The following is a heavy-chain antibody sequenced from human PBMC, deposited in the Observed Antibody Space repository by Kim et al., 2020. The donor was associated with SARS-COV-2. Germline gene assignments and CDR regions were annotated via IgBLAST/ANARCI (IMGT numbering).Heavy chain of an antibody. D-gene: IGHD3-10*01. J-gene: IGHJ4*02. V-gene: IGHV1-3*01. CDR1: GYTFTSYA. CDR2: INAGNGNT. Sequence: ASVKVSCKASGYTFTSYAMHWVRQAPGQRLEWMGWINAGNGNTKYSQKFQGRVTITRDTSASTAYMELSSLRSEDTAVYYCARAGIWFGELLIDYWGQGTLVTVSS. CDR3: ARAGIWFGELLIDY.